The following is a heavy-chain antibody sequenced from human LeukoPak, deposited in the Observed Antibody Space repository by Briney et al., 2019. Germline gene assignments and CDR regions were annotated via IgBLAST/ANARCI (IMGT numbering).Heavy chain of an antibody. CDR3: AISSGSYYGDDY. D-gene: IGHD1-26*01. CDR2: IIPVVAIA. V-gene: IGHV1-69*05. Sequence: SVKVSCKASGGTFRGYAINWVRHAPGQGLERMGGIIPVVAIANNAQKFQGRVTITTDESTSTAYMELSSLRSEDTAVYYCAISSGSYYGDDYWGQGTLVTVSS. CDR1: GGTFRGYA. J-gene: IGHJ4*02.